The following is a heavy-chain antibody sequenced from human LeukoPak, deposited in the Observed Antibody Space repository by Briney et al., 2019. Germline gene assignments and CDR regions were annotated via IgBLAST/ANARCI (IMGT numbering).Heavy chain of an antibody. D-gene: IGHD4-23*01. CDR3: AGDRVYGGNYRFSFDY. CDR2: ISSSGSTI. J-gene: IGHJ4*02. V-gene: IGHV3-48*03. Sequence: GGSLRLSCAASGFTFSSYEMNWVRQAPGKGLEWVSYISSSGSTIYYADSVKGRFTISRDNAKNSLYLQMNSLRAEDTAVYYCAGDRVYGGNYRFSFDYWGQGTLVTVSS. CDR1: GFTFSSYE.